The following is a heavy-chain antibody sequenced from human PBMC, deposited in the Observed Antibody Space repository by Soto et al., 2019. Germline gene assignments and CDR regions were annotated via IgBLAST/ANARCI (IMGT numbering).Heavy chain of an antibody. V-gene: IGHV3-21*01. J-gene: IGHJ6*02. CDR2: ISISSTYI. D-gene: IGHD6-13*01. CDR3: ARARYSSSWSHYYYGMDV. Sequence: LRLSCAASGFTFSSHSMNWVRQAPGKGLEWVSSISISSTYIYYADSLKGRFTISRDDAKNSLYLQMNSLRAEDTAVYYCARARYSSSWSHYYYGMDVWGQGTTVTVSS. CDR1: GFTFSSHS.